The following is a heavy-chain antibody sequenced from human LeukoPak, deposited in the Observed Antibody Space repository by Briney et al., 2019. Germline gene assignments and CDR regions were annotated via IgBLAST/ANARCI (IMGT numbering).Heavy chain of an antibody. V-gene: IGHV4-61*01. Sequence: SQTLSLTCTVSGGSISSGSYYWSWIRQPPGKGLEWIGYIYYSGSTNYNPSLKSRVTISVDTSKNQFSLKLSSVTAADTAVYYCARGGGVAAAGTYYYYMDVWGKGTTVTVSS. CDR3: ARGGGVAAAGTYYYYMDV. D-gene: IGHD6-13*01. CDR1: GGSISSGSYY. J-gene: IGHJ6*03. CDR2: IYYSGST.